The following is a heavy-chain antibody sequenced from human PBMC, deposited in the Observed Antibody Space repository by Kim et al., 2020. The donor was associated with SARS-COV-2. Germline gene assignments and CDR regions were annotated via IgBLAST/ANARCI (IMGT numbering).Heavy chain of an antibody. D-gene: IGHD6-13*01. CDR2: IYYSRST. V-gene: IGHV4-59*01. CDR1: GGSISSDY. CDR3: AGDRSSSWYMRFDP. J-gene: IGHJ5*02. Sequence: SETLSPTCTVSGGSISSDYWSWIRQPPGKGLEWIGYIYYSRSTNYNPSLKSRVTISLDTSKNHFSLKLSSVTAPDTAVYYCAGDRSSSWYMRFDPWGQGTLVTVSS.